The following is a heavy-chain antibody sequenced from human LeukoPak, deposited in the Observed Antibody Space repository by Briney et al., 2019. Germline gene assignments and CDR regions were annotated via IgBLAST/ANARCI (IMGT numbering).Heavy chain of an antibody. J-gene: IGHJ4*02. CDR1: GGSFSGYY. Sequence: SETLSLTCAVYGGSFSGYYWSWIRQPPGKGLEWIGEINHSGSTNYNPSLKSRVTISVDTSKNQFSLKLSSVTAADTAVYYCARRLIAAAADLYYFDYWGQGTLVTVSS. CDR3: ARRLIAAAADLYYFDY. V-gene: IGHV4-34*01. D-gene: IGHD6-13*01. CDR2: INHSGST.